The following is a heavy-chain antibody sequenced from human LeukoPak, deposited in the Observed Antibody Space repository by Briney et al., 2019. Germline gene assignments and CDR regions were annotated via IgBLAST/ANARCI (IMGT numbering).Heavy chain of an antibody. V-gene: IGHV3-74*01. Sequence: GSLRLPCAASGFTFSSYWMHWVRQAPGKGLVWVSRINSDGSSTSYADSVKGRFTISRDNAKNTLYLQMNSLRVEDTAVYYCARGRPDYYDSSGYYSLYYFDYWGQGALVTVSS. CDR1: GFTFSSYW. D-gene: IGHD3-22*01. J-gene: IGHJ4*02. CDR2: INSDGSST. CDR3: ARGRPDYYDSSGYYSLYYFDY.